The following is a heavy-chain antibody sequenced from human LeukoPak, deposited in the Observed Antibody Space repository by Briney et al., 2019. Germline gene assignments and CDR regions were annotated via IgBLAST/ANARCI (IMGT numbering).Heavy chain of an antibody. D-gene: IGHD6-13*01. CDR3: ARRRSRWYFDL. Sequence: PSETLSLTCTVSGGSISSYYWSWIRQPPGKGLEWIGYIYYSGSTNYNPSLKSRVTISVDTSKNQFSLKLSSVTAADTAVYYCARRRSRWYFDLWGRGTLVTVSS. CDR1: GGSISSYY. J-gene: IGHJ2*01. V-gene: IGHV4-59*08. CDR2: IYYSGST.